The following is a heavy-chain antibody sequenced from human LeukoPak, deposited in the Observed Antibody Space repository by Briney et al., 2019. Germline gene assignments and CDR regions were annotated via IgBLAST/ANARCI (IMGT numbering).Heavy chain of an antibody. Sequence: PGGSLRLSCAASGFTFSSYAMSWVRQAPGKGLEWVSAISGSGGSTYYADSVKGRFTISRDNSKNTLYLQMNSLRAEDTAVYYCARALRYFDWPWPNSNAFDIWGQGTMVTVSS. CDR3: ARALRYFDWPWPNSNAFDI. CDR2: ISGSGGST. V-gene: IGHV3-23*01. D-gene: IGHD3-9*01. CDR1: GFTFSSYA. J-gene: IGHJ3*02.